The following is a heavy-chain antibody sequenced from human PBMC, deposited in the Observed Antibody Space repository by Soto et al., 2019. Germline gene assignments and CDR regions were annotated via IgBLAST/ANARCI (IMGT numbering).Heavy chain of an antibody. V-gene: IGHV1-69*01. CDR3: ARDQAPYYYGSGSDYYYYGMDV. CDR1: GGTFSSYA. J-gene: IGHJ6*02. D-gene: IGHD3-10*01. CDR2: IIPIFGTA. Sequence: QVQLVQSGAEVMKPGSSVKVSCKASGGTFSSYAISWVRQAPGQGLEWMGGIIPIFGTANYAQKFQGRVTITADESTSTAYMELSSLRSEDTAVYYCARDQAPYYYGSGSDYYYYGMDVWGQGTTVTVSS.